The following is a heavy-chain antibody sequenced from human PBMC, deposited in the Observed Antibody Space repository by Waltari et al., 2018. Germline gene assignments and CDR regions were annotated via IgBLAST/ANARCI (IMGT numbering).Heavy chain of an antibody. J-gene: IGHJ4*02. CDR2: TWYYGNDE. V-gene: IGHV3-33*01. CDR3: ARGTIVQPPDY. Sequence: QVQLVESGGGAVQPGRSLRLSCAASGFTCRSYGMHWVRQAPGKGRGWVAFTWYYGNDEYYAESVRGRFTISRDNSKSMLFLQMNSLRVEDTALYYCARGTIVQPPDYWGQGTLVTVSS. D-gene: IGHD1-26*01. CDR1: GFTCRSYG.